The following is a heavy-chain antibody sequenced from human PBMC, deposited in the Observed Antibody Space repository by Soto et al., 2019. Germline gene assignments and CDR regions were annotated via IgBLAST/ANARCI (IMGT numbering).Heavy chain of an antibody. CDR2: IWYDGSNK. CDR3: ARGWAVADHFDY. D-gene: IGHD6-19*01. Sequence: QVQLVESGGGAVQPGRSLRLSCAASGFTFSSYGMHWVRQAPGKGLEWVAVIWYDGSNKYYADSVKGRFTISRDNSKNTLYLQMNSLRAEDTAVYYCARGWAVADHFDYWGQGTLVTVSS. CDR1: GFTFSSYG. V-gene: IGHV3-33*01. J-gene: IGHJ4*02.